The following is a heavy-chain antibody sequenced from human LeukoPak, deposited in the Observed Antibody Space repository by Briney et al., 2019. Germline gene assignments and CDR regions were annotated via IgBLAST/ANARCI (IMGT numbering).Heavy chain of an antibody. Sequence: PSETLSLTCTVSGGSISSGSYYWTWIRQPAGKGLEWIGRIYNSGSTNYNPSLKSRVTISVDTSKNQFSLKLSSVTAADTAVYYCARKIAVAGQGDAFDIWGQGTMVTVSS. V-gene: IGHV4-61*02. J-gene: IGHJ3*02. CDR1: GGSISSGSYY. CDR2: IYNSGST. D-gene: IGHD6-19*01. CDR3: ARKIAVAGQGDAFDI.